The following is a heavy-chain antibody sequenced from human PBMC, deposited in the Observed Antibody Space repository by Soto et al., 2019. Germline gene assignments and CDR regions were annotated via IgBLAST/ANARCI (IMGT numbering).Heavy chain of an antibody. Sequence: GGSHRLSCTASGFPFISYWMSWVRQAPGKGLEWVANIKQDGSEKYYVDSVKGRFTISRDNAKNSLYLQMNSLRAEDTAVYYCARKRITIFGVVIDYWGQGTLVTVSS. D-gene: IGHD3-3*01. CDR1: GFPFISYW. J-gene: IGHJ4*02. CDR2: IKQDGSEK. CDR3: ARKRITIFGVVIDY. V-gene: IGHV3-7*01.